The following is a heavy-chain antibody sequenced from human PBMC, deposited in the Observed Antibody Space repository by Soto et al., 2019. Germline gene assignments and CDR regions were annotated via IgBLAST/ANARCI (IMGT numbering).Heavy chain of an antibody. CDR2: FYWDDDK. V-gene: IGHV2-5*02. CDR3: AHRNISSSGFDY. D-gene: IGHD6-6*01. J-gene: IGHJ4*02. Sequence: QITLKESGPTLVKPTQTLTLTCTFSGFSLSTSGVSVGWIRQPPAKALEWIALFYWDDDKRYSPSLKSRLIITKDTSKNHVVLTMTNMDPVDTATYYCAHRNISSSGFDYWGQGTLVTVSS. CDR1: GFSLSTSGVS.